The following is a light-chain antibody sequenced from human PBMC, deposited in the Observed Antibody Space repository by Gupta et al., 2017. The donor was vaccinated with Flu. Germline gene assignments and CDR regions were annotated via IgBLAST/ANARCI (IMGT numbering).Light chain of an antibody. CDR3: QQLDTYPDT. CDR1: QDISSY. J-gene: IGKJ3*01. Sequence: DIQLTQSPSFLSASVGDRVTITCRASQDISSYLAWYQQEPGKAPKLLIYAASTLQSGVPSRFSGSGSGTEFTLTISSLQPEDFATYYCQQLDTYPDTFGHGTKVEIK. V-gene: IGKV1-9*01. CDR2: AAS.